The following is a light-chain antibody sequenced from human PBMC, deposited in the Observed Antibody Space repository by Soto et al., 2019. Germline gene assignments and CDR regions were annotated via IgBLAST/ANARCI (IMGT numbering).Light chain of an antibody. CDR2: GAS. J-gene: IGKJ1*01. CDR3: QRHGAT. CDR1: QSVSSN. V-gene: IGKV3-20*01. Sequence: EMVMTQSPATVSVSPGERATLSCRASQSVSSNLPWYQQKPGHAPRLLIYGASSRATGIPDRFSGSGSGTDFTLPISGLEPEDSAAYYCQRHGATFGQGTKVDI.